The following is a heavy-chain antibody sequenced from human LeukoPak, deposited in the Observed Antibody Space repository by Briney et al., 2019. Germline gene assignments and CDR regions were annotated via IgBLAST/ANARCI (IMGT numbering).Heavy chain of an antibody. Sequence: GASVKVACKASGYTFTGYYMHWVRQAPGQGLEWMGWINPNSGGTNYAQKFQGRVTMTRDTSISTAYMELSRLRSDDTAVYYCARGRSSKSTTHLTWGQGTLVTVSS. CDR3: ARGRSSKSTTHLT. D-gene: IGHD6-6*01. CDR2: INPNSGGT. CDR1: GYTFTGYY. V-gene: IGHV1-2*02. J-gene: IGHJ4*02.